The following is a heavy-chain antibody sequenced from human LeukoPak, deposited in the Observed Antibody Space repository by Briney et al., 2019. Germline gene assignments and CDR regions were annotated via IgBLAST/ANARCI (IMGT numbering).Heavy chain of an antibody. Sequence: GSLRLSCAASGFTFSSYSMNWVRQPPGKGLEWIGEINHSGSTNYNPSLKSRVTISVDTSKNQFSLKLSSVTAADTAVYYCARGYWFDPWGQGTLVTVSS. V-gene: IGHV4-34*01. CDR3: ARGYWFDP. CDR2: INHSGST. J-gene: IGHJ5*02. CDR1: GFTFSSYS.